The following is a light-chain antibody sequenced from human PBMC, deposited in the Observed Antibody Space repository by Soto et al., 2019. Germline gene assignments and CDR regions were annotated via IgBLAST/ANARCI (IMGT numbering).Light chain of an antibody. CDR3: QQRSNWAT. CDR1: QSVSRN. CDR2: DAS. J-gene: IGKJ3*01. Sequence: EIVLTQSPATLCLSPGERATLSCRASQSVSRNLAWYQQKPGQAPRLLIYDASNRATGIPARFSGSGSVTDFTLTISSLEPEDFAVYYCQQRSNWATFGPGTKVD. V-gene: IGKV3-11*01.